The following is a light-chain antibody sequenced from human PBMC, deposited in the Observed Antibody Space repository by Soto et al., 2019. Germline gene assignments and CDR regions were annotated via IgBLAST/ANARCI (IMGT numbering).Light chain of an antibody. V-gene: IGKV1-39*01. CDR2: TAS. J-gene: IGKJ1*01. CDR3: HQAYSTPWT. CDR1: QSISSS. Sequence: IQVTQSPHSLSASVGDTVTITCRASQSISSSLNWYQQKPGKAPKLLIYTASNLESGVLSRFSGSGFGTEFTLTISSLQPEDFATYHCHQAYSTPWTFGQGTKVDIK.